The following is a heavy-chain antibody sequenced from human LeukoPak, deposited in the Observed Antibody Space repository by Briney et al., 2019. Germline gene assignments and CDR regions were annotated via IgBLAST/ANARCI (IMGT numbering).Heavy chain of an antibody. Sequence: GSSVRVSCKASGGTFSSYAISWVRQAPGQGLEWMGGIIPIFGTANYAQKFQGRVTITADESTSTAYMELSSLRSDDTAVYYCARSDRYTYYYYYMDVWGKGTTVTVSS. CDR2: IIPIFGTA. CDR3: ARSDRYTYYYYYMDV. J-gene: IGHJ6*03. D-gene: IGHD6-19*01. CDR1: GGTFSSYA. V-gene: IGHV1-69*01.